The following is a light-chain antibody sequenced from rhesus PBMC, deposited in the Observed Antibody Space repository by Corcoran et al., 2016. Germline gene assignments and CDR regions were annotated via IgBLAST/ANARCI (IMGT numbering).Light chain of an antibody. Sequence: DIQMTQSPSSLSASVGDKVTITCRASQGISSWLAWSQHKPGKAPKLLIYSATSLKSGVPSRFSGSGSWTDYTLTISSLQPEDFATYYCQQGYKTPFTFGHGTKLDIK. CDR2: SAT. V-gene: IGKV1-18*01. CDR1: QGISSW. CDR3: QQGYKTPFT. J-gene: IGKJ3*01.